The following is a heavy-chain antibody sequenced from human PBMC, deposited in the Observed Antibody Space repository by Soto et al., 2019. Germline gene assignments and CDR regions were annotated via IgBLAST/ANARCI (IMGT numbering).Heavy chain of an antibody. CDR2: IYPGDSDT. Sequence: GESLKISCKGSGYSFTSYWIGWVRQIPGEGLEWMGIIYPGDSDTRYSPSFQGQVTISADKSISTAYLQWSSLKASDTAMYYCARHRDGYNTPLDVWGQGTTVTVSS. CDR1: GYSFTSYW. D-gene: IGHD5-12*01. CDR3: ARHRDGYNTPLDV. J-gene: IGHJ6*02. V-gene: IGHV5-51*01.